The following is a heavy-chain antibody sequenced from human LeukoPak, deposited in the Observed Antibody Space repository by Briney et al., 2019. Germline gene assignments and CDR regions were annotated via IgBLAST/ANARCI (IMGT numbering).Heavy chain of an antibody. J-gene: IGHJ3*02. CDR1: RFTFSSYW. CDR2: INSDGSST. D-gene: IGHD2-2*01. Sequence: GGSLRLSCAASRFTFSSYWMHWVRQAPGKGLVWVSRINSDGSSTSYADSVKGRFTISRDNAKNTLYLQMNSLRAEDTAVYYCARSQGYCSSTSCSDDAFEIWGQGTMVTVSP. V-gene: IGHV3-74*01. CDR3: ARSQGYCSSTSCSDDAFEI.